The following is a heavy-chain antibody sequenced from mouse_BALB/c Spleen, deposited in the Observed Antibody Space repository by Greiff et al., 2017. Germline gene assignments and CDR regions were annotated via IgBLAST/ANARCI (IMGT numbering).Heavy chain of an antibody. J-gene: IGHJ1*01. V-gene: IGHV3-2*02. D-gene: IGHD1-1*01. Sequence: EVKLMESGPGLVKPSQSLSLTCTVTGYSITSDYAWNWIRQFPGNKLEWMGYISYSGSTSYNPSLKSRISITRDTSKNQFFLQLNSVTTEDTATYYCAYYGSSWYFDVWGAGTTVTVSS. CDR3: AYYGSSWYFDV. CDR2: ISYSGST. CDR1: GYSITSDYA.